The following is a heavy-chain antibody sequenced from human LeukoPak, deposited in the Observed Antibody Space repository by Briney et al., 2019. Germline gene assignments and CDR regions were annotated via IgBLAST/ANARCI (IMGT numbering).Heavy chain of an antibody. D-gene: IGHD2-15*01. CDR1: GFTFSRFW. V-gene: IGHV3-7*04. CDR3: ARGGGNFEF. CDR2: IKQDGSEK. J-gene: IGHJ4*02. Sequence: PGGSLRLSCATSGFTFSRFWMSWVRQAPGKGLEWVANIKQDGSEKYYVDSVKGRFTISRDNAKNSLYLQMISLRAEDTAVYYCARGGGNFEFWGQGTLVTVSS.